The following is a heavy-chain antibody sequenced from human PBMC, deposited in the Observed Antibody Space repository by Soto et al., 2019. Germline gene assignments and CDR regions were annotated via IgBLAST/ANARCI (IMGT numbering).Heavy chain of an antibody. Sequence: EVQVLESGGGLVQPGVSLRLSCAATGFTFNDFAMSWVRQAPGKGLEWVSRIYGGGNGPHYADSVKGRVTISRDNSKNTLYLQMNSLRAEDTAVYYCAKMEGMDPWAYSFDYWGQGTLVTVSS. V-gene: IGHV3-23*01. J-gene: IGHJ4*02. CDR3: AKMEGMDPWAYSFDY. D-gene: IGHD2-2*03. CDR2: IYGGGNGP. CDR1: GFTFNDFA.